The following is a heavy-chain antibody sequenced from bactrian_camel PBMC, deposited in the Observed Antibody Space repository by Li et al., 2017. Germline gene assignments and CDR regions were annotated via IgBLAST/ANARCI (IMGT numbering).Heavy chain of an antibody. D-gene: IGHD2*01. CDR2: IDNDERTT. CDR3: ARQTWKYCSGGYWGH. J-gene: IGHJ4*01. CDR1: GFAFSGVA. Sequence: VQLVESGGGLVQPGGSLRLSCAASGFAFSGVAMMWVRQAPGKGLEWVSQIDNDERTTFYADSVKGRFTISRDNAKNTLYLQMNGLKPEDTATYYCARQTWKYCSGGYWGHWGQGTQVTVS. V-gene: IGHV3S31*01.